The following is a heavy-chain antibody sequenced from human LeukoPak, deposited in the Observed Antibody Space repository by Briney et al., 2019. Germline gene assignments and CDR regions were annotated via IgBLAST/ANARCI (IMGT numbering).Heavy chain of an antibody. CDR1: GFTFSNYA. D-gene: IGHD2-15*01. Sequence: GGSLRLSCAASGFTFSNYAMTWVRQAPGKGLEWVSAISGSGDNIYYADSVEGRFTIYRDNSKNTLSLQMNSLRAEDTAVYYCAKARTYCSGGSCFYDYWGQGTPVTVSS. J-gene: IGHJ4*02. CDR3: AKARTYCSGGSCFYDY. V-gene: IGHV3-23*01. CDR2: ISGSGDNI.